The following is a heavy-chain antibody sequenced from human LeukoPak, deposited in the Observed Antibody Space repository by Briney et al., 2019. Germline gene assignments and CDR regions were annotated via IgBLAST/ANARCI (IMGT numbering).Heavy chain of an antibody. CDR2: ISWNSGSI. CDR1: GFTFDDYA. CDR3: AKDGLRPV. Sequence: GRSLRLSCAASGFTFDDYAMHWVRQAPGKGLGWVSGISWNSGSIGYADSVKGRFTISRDNAKNSLYLQMNSLRAEDTALYYCAKDGLRPVWGQGTLVTVSS. V-gene: IGHV3-9*01. D-gene: IGHD5-12*01. J-gene: IGHJ4*02.